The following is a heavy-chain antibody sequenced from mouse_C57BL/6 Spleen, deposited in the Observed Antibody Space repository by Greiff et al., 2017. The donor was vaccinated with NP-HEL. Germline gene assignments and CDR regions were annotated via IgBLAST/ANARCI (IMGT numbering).Heavy chain of an antibody. J-gene: IGHJ2*01. CDR3: ARDGGSFYLDF. V-gene: IGHV1-75*01. CDR1: GYTFTDYY. D-gene: IGHD1-1*02. Sequence: VQLQQSGPELVKPGASVTISCKASGYTFTDYYINWVKQRPGQGLEWIGWIFPGSGNTYYNEQFKGKATLTVDKSSSTAYMLLSSLTSEDSAVYFCARDGGSFYLDFWGQGTTLTVSS. CDR2: IFPGSGNT.